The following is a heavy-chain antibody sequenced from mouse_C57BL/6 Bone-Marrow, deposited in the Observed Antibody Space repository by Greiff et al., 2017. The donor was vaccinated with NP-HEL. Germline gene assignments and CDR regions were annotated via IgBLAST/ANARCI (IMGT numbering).Heavy chain of an antibody. J-gene: IGHJ3*01. Sequence: QVQLQQSGAELARPGASVKLSCKASGYTFTSYGISWVKQRTGQGLERIGEIYPRSGNTYYNEKFKGKATLTADKSSSTAYMELRSLTSEDSAVYFCATLYDYDGAWFAYWGQGTLVTVSA. V-gene: IGHV1-81*01. CDR2: IYPRSGNT. D-gene: IGHD2-4*01. CDR1: GYTFTSYG. CDR3: ATLYDYDGAWFAY.